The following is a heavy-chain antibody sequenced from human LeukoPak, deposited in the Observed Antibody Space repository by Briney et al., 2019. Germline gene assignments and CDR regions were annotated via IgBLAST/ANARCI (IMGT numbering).Heavy chain of an antibody. J-gene: IGHJ3*02. CDR2: ISSSSSTI. V-gene: IGHV3-48*04. D-gene: IGHD3-10*01. CDR1: GFTFSSYS. Sequence: PGGSLRLSCAASGFTFSSYSMNWVRQAPGKGLEWVSYISSSSSTIYYADSVKGRFTISRDNAKNSLYLQMNSLRAEDTAVYYCAGDDYGSGTVHAFDIWGQGTMVTVSS. CDR3: AGDDYGSGTVHAFDI.